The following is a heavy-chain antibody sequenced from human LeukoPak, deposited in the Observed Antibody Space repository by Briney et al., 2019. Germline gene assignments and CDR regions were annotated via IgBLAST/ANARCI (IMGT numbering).Heavy chain of an antibody. Sequence: SETLSLTCSVSGGSISSYYWSWIRQPPGKGLEWIGYIYYSGSTNYNPSLKSRVTIPVDTSKNQFSLKLSSVTAADTAVYYCARDSSGYNWFDPWGQGTLVTVSS. D-gene: IGHD6-19*01. CDR2: IYYSGST. V-gene: IGHV4-59*01. CDR3: ARDSSGYNWFDP. J-gene: IGHJ5*02. CDR1: GGSISSYY.